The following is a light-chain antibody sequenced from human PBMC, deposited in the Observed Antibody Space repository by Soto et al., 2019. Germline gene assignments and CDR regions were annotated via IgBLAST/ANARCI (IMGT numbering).Light chain of an antibody. J-gene: IGLJ1*01. CDR1: SSDVGAYEH. Sequence: QSPLTQPACVSVSPGQSVTISCTGASSDVGAYEHVSWYQQHPGRAPKLILYYVNNRPSGVSNHFSGSKSGNTASLVISGLQANDEADYYCSSYSTTTILVLGSGTKVTVL. CDR3: SSYSTTTILV. CDR2: YVN. V-gene: IGLV2-14*03.